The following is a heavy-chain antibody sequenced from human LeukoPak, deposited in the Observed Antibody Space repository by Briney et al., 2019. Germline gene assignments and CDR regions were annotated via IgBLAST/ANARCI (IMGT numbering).Heavy chain of an antibody. CDR1: GFTFSSYW. Sequence: GGSLRLSCAASGFTFSSYWMSWVRQAPGTGLEWVAVLWYDGSNEAYADSVRGRFTISRDNSENRLYLQMNSLRVEDTAVYYCAREHTIAATGTHWFAPWGQGTQVTVSS. CDR2: LWYDGSNE. CDR3: AREHTIAATGTHWFAP. V-gene: IGHV3-33*08. D-gene: IGHD6-13*01. J-gene: IGHJ5*02.